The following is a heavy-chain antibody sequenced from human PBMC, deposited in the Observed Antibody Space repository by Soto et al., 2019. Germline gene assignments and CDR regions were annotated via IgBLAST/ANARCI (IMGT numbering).Heavy chain of an antibody. Sequence: SETLSLTSAVSCGSIISGGYSWIWIRQPPGKGLEWIVHIYYSVSTYYNPSLKSRVTISVDTSTNQFSLNVRSVTAADTAVYYCARDRGGTWMYKWFDPWGQGTPVTSPQ. CDR3: ARDRGGTWMYKWFDP. CDR2: IYYSVST. CDR1: CGSIISGGYS. V-gene: IGHV4-30-2*05. D-gene: IGHD3-10*01. J-gene: IGHJ5*02.